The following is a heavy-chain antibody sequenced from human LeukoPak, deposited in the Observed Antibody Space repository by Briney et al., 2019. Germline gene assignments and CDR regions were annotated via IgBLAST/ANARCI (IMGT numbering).Heavy chain of an antibody. D-gene: IGHD3/OR15-3a*01. V-gene: IGHV3-33*01. CDR1: GFTFCSYG. CDR3: ARGRGRTGYFDY. J-gene: IGHJ4*02. Sequence: GTSLRLSCAASGFTFCSYGMHWVRLAPGEGLEWVAVIWYDGSNKNYANSVRGRFTISRDNSKNTLYLQMNSLRAEDTAVYYCARGRGRTGYFDYWGQGTLVTVSS. CDR2: IWYDGSNK.